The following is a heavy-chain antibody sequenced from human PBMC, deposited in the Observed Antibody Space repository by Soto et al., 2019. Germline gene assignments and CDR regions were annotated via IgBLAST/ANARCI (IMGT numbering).Heavy chain of an antibody. CDR2: TSYDGRHT. V-gene: IGHV3-30*18. CDR1: GFTFSEYG. CDR3: AKTRNSVINYNYYDNMDV. J-gene: IGHJ6*02. D-gene: IGHD3-10*01. Sequence: QVQLVESGGGVVQPGGSLRLPCAASGFTFSEYGIHWVGQAPGKGLEWVAITSYDGRHTSYVDSVKGRFTISRDNSGNTAFLEMNRLRVEDTAVYYCAKTRNSVINYNYYDNMDVWGQGTTVTVSS.